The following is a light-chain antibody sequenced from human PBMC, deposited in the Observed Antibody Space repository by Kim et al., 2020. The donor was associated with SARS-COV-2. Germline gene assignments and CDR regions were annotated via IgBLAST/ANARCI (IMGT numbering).Light chain of an antibody. CDR1: TGGVTSDRY. CDR3: LLSWSGGGV. J-gene: IGLJ3*02. V-gene: IGLV7-46*01. Sequence: QAVVTQEPSLTVSPGGTVTLTCGASTGGVTSDRYPYWFQQKPGQAPRTLIYDTSNKHSWTPARFSGSLLGGKAALTLSGAQPEDEAEYYCLLSWSGGGVFGGGTKLPVL. CDR2: DTS.